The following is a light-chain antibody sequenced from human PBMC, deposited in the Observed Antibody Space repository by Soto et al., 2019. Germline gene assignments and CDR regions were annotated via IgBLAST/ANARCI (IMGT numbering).Light chain of an antibody. V-gene: IGKV3-11*01. CDR1: QSVSSY. Sequence: EIVLTQSPATLSLSPGERATLSCRASQSVSSYLAWYQQKPGQAPRLLSYDASNRATGIPARFSGSGSGTDFTHTSSSLEPEDFAVYYCQQRSNLPQVTFGGGTKVEIK. J-gene: IGKJ4*01. CDR2: DAS. CDR3: QQRSNLPQVT.